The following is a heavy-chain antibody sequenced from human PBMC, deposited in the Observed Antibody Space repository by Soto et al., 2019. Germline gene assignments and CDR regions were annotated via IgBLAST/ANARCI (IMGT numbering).Heavy chain of an antibody. CDR3: ARVHSVGATTGEFDY. D-gene: IGHD1-26*01. CDR2: ISYDGSNK. CDR1: GFTFSSYA. V-gene: IGHV3-30-3*01. Sequence: GGSLRLSCAASGFTFSSYAMHWVRQAPGKGLEWVAVISYDGSNKYYADSVKGRFTISRDNSKNTLYLQMNSLRAEDTAVYYCARVHSVGATTGEFDYWGQGTLVTVSS. J-gene: IGHJ4*02.